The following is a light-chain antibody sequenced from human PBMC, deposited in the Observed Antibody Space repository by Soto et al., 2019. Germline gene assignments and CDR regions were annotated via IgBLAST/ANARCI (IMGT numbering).Light chain of an antibody. J-gene: IGLJ2*01. CDR2: GNS. CDR1: SSNIGAGYD. V-gene: IGLV1-40*01. CDR3: QSYDSSLSGVV. Sequence: QSVLTQPPSVSGAPGQRVTISCTGSSSNIGAGYDVHWYQQLPGTAPKLLIYGNSNRPSGVPDRFSGSKSGTSASLAITGLQAEDAADYYCQSYDSSLSGVVLGGGTKLTVL.